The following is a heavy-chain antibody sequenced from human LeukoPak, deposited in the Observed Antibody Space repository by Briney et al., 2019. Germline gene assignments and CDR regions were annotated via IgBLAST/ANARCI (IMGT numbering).Heavy chain of an antibody. Sequence: GGSLRLSCAASGFTFSSYAISWVRQAPGKGLEWVSAVSGSGGSTYYADSVKGRFTISRDNSKNTLYLQMNSLRAEDTAVYYCAKLTYYDFWSGYYVDYWGQGTLVTVSS. CDR2: VSGSGGST. V-gene: IGHV3-23*01. D-gene: IGHD3-3*01. CDR3: AKLTYYDFWSGYYVDY. J-gene: IGHJ4*02. CDR1: GFTFSSYA.